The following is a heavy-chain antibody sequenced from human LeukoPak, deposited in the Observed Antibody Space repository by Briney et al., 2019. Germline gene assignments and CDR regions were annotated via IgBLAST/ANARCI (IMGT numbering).Heavy chain of an antibody. Sequence: ASVKVSCKASGYTFTGYGISWVRQAPGQGLEWMGWISAYNGNTNYAQKLQGRVTMTTDTSTSTAYMELRSLRSDDTAVYYCARTIPPLHHGGYWGQGTLVTVSS. CDR1: GYTFTGYG. V-gene: IGHV1-18*01. CDR2: ISAYNGNT. CDR3: ARTIPPLHHGGY. D-gene: IGHD2-15*01. J-gene: IGHJ4*02.